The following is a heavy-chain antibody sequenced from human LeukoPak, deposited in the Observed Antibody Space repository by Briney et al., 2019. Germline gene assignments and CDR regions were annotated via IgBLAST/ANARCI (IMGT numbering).Heavy chain of an antibody. D-gene: IGHD3-9*01. J-gene: IGHJ5*02. CDR1: GFTFRSYW. V-gene: IGHV3-7*01. Sequence: GGSLRLSCAGSGFTFRSYWMNWVRQAPGKGLEWLAIIKQDGTEKHYKGSVEGRFTISRDNAKNSLHLQMNSLRAEDTAVYYRAGGSGYLITSWGQGTLVTVSS. CDR2: IKQDGTEK. CDR3: AGGSGYLITS.